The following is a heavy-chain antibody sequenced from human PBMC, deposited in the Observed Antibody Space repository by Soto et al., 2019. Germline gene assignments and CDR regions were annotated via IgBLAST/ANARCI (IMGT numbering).Heavy chain of an antibody. CDR3: RVWDGDASFYYYYGMDL. J-gene: IGHJ6*02. CDR2: IYYSGST. Sequence: QLQLQESGPGLVKPSETLSLTCTVSGGSISSSSYYWGWIRQPPGKGLEWIGSIYYSGSTYYNPSLKSRLTISVDTSKNQFPPQLSSVTAADTAVYYCRVWDGDASFYYYYGMDLWGQGTTVTVSS. V-gene: IGHV4-39*01. D-gene: IGHD4-17*01. CDR1: GGSISSSSYY.